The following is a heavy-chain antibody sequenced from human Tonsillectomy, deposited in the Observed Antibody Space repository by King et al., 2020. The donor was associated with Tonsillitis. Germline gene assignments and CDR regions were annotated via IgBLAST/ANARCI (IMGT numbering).Heavy chain of an antibody. CDR2: ISYDGSNK. CDR1: GFTFSSYG. CDR3: AKDRPPGELFLKYYYGMDV. J-gene: IGHJ6*02. V-gene: IGHV3-30*18. D-gene: IGHD3-10*01. Sequence: LVESGGGVVQPGRSLRLSCAASGFTFSSYGMHWVRQAPGKGLEWVAVISYDGSNKYFADSVKGRFTISRDNSKNTLYLQMNSLSAEDTAVYYCAKDRPPGELFLKYYYGMDVWGQGTTVTVSS.